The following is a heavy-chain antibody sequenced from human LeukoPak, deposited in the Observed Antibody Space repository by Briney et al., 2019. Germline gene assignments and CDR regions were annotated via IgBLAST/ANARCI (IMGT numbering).Heavy chain of an antibody. J-gene: IGHJ4*02. CDR1: GFTFRSYR. CDR3: VRDDSSHFDY. V-gene: IGHV3-74*01. D-gene: IGHD4-11*01. Sequence: GGSLRLSCAASGFTFRSYRMHWVRQAPGKGLVWVSRINRDGSSTNYADSVKGRFTISRDNAKNTLYLQMNSLRAEDTAVYYCVRDDSSHFDYWGQGALVTVSS. CDR2: INRDGSST.